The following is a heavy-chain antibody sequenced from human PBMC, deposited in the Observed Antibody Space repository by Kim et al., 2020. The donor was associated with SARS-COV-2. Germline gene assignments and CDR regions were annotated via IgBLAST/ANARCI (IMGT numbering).Heavy chain of an antibody. CDR1: GFTFSSYA. D-gene: IGHD3-10*01. Sequence: GGSLRLSCAASGFTFSSYAMSWVRQAPGKGLEWVSAISGSGGSTYYADSVKGRFTISRDNSKNTLYLQMNSLRAEDTAVYYCAKDSSGSYILDILGIFDYWGQGTLVTVSS. V-gene: IGHV3-23*01. CDR2: ISGSGGST. CDR3: AKDSSGSYILDILGIFDY. J-gene: IGHJ4*02.